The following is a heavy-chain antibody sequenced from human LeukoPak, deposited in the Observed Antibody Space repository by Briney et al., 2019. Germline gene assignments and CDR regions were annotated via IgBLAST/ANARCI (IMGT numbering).Heavy chain of an antibody. CDR2: INHSGST. D-gene: IGHD6-13*01. CDR3: ARAGQQLARGWFDP. Sequence: SETLSLTCAVYGGSFSGYYWSWIRQPPGKGLEWIGEINHSGSTNYNPSLKSRVTISVDTSKNQFSLKLSSVTAADTAVYYCARAGQQLARGWFDPWGQGTLVTVSS. CDR1: GGSFSGYY. V-gene: IGHV4-34*01. J-gene: IGHJ5*02.